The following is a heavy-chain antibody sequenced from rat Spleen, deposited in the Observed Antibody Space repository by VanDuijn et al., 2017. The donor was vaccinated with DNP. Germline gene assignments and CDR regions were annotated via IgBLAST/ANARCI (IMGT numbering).Heavy chain of an antibody. Sequence: EVQLVESGGDLVQPGRSLIVSCVASGFTFRGYWMTWIRQVPGKGLEWVASVTSGGGSTYYPDSVRGRFTISRDNEKDTLYLQMNSLRSKDTATYYWARDRGYNSGDFFDYWGQGVVVTVSS. CDR2: VTSGGGST. CDR3: ARDRGYNSGDFFDY. D-gene: IGHD1-1*01. J-gene: IGHJ2*01. CDR1: GFTFRGYW. V-gene: IGHV5-31*01.